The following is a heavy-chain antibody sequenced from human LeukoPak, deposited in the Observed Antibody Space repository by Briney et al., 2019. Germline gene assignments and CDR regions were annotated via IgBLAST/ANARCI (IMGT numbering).Heavy chain of an antibody. Sequence: PSETLSLTCTVSGNSISSGDNYWSWIRQPAGKGLEWIGRIYTSGSTNYNPSLKSRVTMSVDTSKNQFSLKLSSVTAADTAVYYCARNLYDSRIDYWGQGTLVTVSS. CDR1: GNSISSGDNY. CDR2: IYTSGST. D-gene: IGHD3-22*01. J-gene: IGHJ4*02. CDR3: ARNLYDSRIDY. V-gene: IGHV4-61*02.